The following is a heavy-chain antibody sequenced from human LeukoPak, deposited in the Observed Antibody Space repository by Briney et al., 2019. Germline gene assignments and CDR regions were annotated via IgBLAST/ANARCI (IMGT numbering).Heavy chain of an antibody. Sequence: GGSLRLSCAASGFTFSSYGMHWVRQAPGKGLEWVAVISYDGSNKYYADSVKGRFTISRDNSKNTLYLQMNSLRAEDTAVYYCAKDRVRWELRSGQDYWSQGTLVTVSS. D-gene: IGHD1-26*01. V-gene: IGHV3-30*18. J-gene: IGHJ4*02. CDR3: AKDRVRWELRSGQDY. CDR2: ISYDGSNK. CDR1: GFTFSSYG.